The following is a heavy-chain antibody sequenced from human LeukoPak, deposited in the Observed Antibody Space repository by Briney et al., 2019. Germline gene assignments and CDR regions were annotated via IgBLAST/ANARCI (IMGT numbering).Heavy chain of an antibody. Sequence: ASVKVSCKASGYTFTSYYMHWVRQAPGQGLEWMGIINPSGGSTSYAQKFQGRVTMTRDTSTSTVYMELSSLRSEDTAVYYCARDRISIDTGGMTLPDYWGQGTLVTVSS. CDR2: INPSGGST. J-gene: IGHJ4*02. D-gene: IGHD5-18*01. CDR1: GYTFTSYY. CDR3: ARDRISIDTGGMTLPDY. V-gene: IGHV1-46*01.